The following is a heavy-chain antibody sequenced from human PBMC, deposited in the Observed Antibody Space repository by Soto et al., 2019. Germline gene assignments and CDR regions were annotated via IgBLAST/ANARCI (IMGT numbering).Heavy chain of an antibody. J-gene: IGHJ4*02. V-gene: IGHV1-8*01. D-gene: IGHD6-19*01. Sequence: QVQLVQSGAEVKKPGASAKVSCKASGYTFTSYDINWVRQATGQGLEWMGWMNPNSGNTGYAQKFQGRVTMTRNTSISTAYMELSSLRSEDTAVYYCARGAQWLVPDPFDYWGQGTLVTVSS. CDR3: ARGAQWLVPDPFDY. CDR2: MNPNSGNT. CDR1: GYTFTSYD.